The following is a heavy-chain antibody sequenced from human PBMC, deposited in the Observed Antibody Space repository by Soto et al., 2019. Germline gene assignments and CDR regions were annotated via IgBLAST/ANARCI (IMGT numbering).Heavy chain of an antibody. J-gene: IGHJ4*02. CDR3: ARRSHSCTGADCYRYFFDS. CDR2: ISPADSSA. CDR1: W. Sequence: WICRVSKMPGKGREWVGSISPADSSARYGPSFQGQVTISADKSISTAYLQWSSLTASDTAMYYCARRSHSCTGADCYRYFFDSLGQGTLVTVSS. V-gene: IGHV5-51*01. D-gene: IGHD2-21*02.